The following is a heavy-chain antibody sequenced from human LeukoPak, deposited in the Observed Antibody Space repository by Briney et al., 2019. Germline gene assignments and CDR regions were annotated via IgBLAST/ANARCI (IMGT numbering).Heavy chain of an antibody. Sequence: PGGSLRLSCAASGFTFSSYEMNWVRQAPGKGLEWVSYISSSGSTIYYADSVKGRFTISRDNAKNSLYLQMNSLRAEDTAVYYCAREGNSRYYDSSGYGNWGQGTLVTVSS. CDR2: ISSSGSTI. D-gene: IGHD3-22*01. J-gene: IGHJ4*02. CDR1: GFTFSSYE. CDR3: AREGNSRYYDSSGYGN. V-gene: IGHV3-48*03.